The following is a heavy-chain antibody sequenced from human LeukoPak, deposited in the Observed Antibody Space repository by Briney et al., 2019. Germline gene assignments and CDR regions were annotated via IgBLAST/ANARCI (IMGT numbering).Heavy chain of an antibody. CDR3: ARVGRIVGAAQDAFDI. CDR2: IYYSGST. J-gene: IGHJ3*02. V-gene: IGHV4-30-4*08. CDR1: GGSISSDDYY. Sequence: ASETLSLTCTVSGGSISSDDYYWSWIRQPPGKGLEGIGYIYYSGSTYYNPSLKSRVTISVDTSKNQFSLKLSSVTAADTAVYYCARVGRIVGAAQDAFDIWGQGTMVTVSS. D-gene: IGHD1-26*01.